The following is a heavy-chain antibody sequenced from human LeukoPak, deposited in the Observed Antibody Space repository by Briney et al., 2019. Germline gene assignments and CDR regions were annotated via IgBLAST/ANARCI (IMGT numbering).Heavy chain of an antibody. Sequence: GGSLRLSCAASGFTINNYWMHWVRQAPGKGLEWVSSISGNNNYIYYADSVGGRFTISRDNARDSLFLQMDSLRAEDTAVYYCARDPHNPGPIDYWGQGTLVTVSS. J-gene: IGHJ4*02. CDR1: GFTINNYW. CDR3: ARDPHNPGPIDY. V-gene: IGHV3-21*01. CDR2: ISGNNNYI.